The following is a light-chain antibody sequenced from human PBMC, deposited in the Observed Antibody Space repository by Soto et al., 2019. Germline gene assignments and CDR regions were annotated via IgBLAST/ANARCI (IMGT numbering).Light chain of an antibody. J-gene: IGKJ3*01. CDR2: VAS. CDR3: QQADSFPFT. Sequence: DIQLTQSPSSVSTSVGDRVTITCRASQDIGTWLAWYQQKPGKAPKLLIYVASNLQSGVPSRFSSAGSGTDFNLTITSLQPEDFATYHCQQADSFPFTFGPGTKVDFK. V-gene: IGKV1-12*01. CDR1: QDIGTW.